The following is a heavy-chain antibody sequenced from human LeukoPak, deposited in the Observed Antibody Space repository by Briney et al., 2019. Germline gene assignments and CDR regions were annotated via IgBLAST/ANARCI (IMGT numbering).Heavy chain of an antibody. D-gene: IGHD3-10*01. CDR2: IYYSGAT. V-gene: IGHV4-59*12. J-gene: IGHJ4*02. Sequence: SETLSLTCIVSGDSISNYYWSWIRQPPGKGLEWIGYIYYSGATNYDPSLKSRVTISVDTSKNQFSLELTSVTAADTAVYYCARDVGEPGDYWGQGTLVTVSS. CDR1: GDSISNYY. CDR3: ARDVGEPGDY.